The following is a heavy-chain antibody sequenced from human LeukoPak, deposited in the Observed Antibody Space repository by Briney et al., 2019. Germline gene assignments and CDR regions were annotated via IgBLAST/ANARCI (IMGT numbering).Heavy chain of an antibody. J-gene: IGHJ4*02. D-gene: IGHD2-8*02. CDR3: AGHHPRNTVDF. CDR1: GFIFSNYW. CDR2: ISHSGST. V-gene: IGHV4-59*08. Sequence: GSLRLSCAASGFIFSNYWMSWVRQPPGKGLEWIGYISHSGSTNYSPSLKSRVTISLDTSKNQFSLKLSSVTAADTAVYYCAGHHPRNTVDFWGQGTLVTVSS.